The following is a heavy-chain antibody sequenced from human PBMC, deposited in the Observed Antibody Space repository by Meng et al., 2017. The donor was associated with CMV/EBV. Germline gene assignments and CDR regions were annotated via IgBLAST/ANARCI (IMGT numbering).Heavy chain of an antibody. J-gene: IGHJ4*02. V-gene: IGHV4-30-4*08. Sequence: QVHRKESDLGLVKPSQALSLTCTVSGGSISSGDYYWSWIRQPPGKGLEWIGYIYYSGSTYYNPSLKSRVTISVDTSKNQFSLKLSSVTAADTAVYYCAREGDNPFDYWGQGTLVTVSS. CDR1: GGSISSGDYY. CDR3: AREGDNPFDY. D-gene: IGHD2-21*02. CDR2: IYYSGST.